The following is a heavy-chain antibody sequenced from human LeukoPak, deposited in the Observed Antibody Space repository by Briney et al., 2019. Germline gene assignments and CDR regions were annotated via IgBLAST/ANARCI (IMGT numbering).Heavy chain of an antibody. CDR3: ARDLGVVVPAAIDWFDP. Sequence: PGGSLRLSCAASGFTFSSYWMSWVRQAPGKGLEWVANIKQDGSEKYYVDSVKGRFTISRDNAKNSLYLQMNSLRAEDTAVYYCARDLGVVVPAAIDWFDPWGQGTLVTVSS. CDR2: IKQDGSEK. J-gene: IGHJ5*02. CDR1: GFTFSSYW. D-gene: IGHD2-2*02. V-gene: IGHV3-7*01.